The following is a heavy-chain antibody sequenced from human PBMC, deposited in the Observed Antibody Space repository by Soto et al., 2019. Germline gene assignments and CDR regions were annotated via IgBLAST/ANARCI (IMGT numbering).Heavy chain of an antibody. J-gene: IGHJ4*02. D-gene: IGHD3-22*01. CDR2: ISSSGSTI. CDR1: GFTCSDYY. Sequence: PGGSLRLSCAAAGFTCSDYYMSCIRQAPGKGLEWVSYISSSGSTIYYADSVKGRFTISRDNAKNSLYLQMNSLRAEDTAVYYCARAHDSSGYYDYWGQGTLVTVSS. V-gene: IGHV3-11*01. CDR3: ARAHDSSGYYDY.